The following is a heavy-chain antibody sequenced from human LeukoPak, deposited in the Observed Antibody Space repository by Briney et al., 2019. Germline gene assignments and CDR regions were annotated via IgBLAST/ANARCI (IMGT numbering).Heavy chain of an antibody. Sequence: GGSLRLSCAASGFTFSSYAMSWVRQAPGKGLEWVSTISGRGGNTYYADSVKGRFTISRDNSKNTLYLQMNSLRAEDTAVYYCAKGVAGATAIPYYGMDVWGQGTTVTVS. CDR2: ISGRGGNT. V-gene: IGHV3-23*01. CDR3: AKGVAGATAIPYYGMDV. J-gene: IGHJ6*02. D-gene: IGHD6-25*01. CDR1: GFTFSSYA.